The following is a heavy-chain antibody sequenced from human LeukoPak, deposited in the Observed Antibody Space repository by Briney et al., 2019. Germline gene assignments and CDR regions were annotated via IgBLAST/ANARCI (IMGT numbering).Heavy chain of an antibody. D-gene: IGHD1-26*01. CDR1: GFTVSSNS. J-gene: IGHJ4*02. Sequence: PGGSLRLSCTVSGFTVSSNSMSWVRQAPGKGLEWVSVIYSGGSTYYADSVKGRFTISRDNSKNTLYLQMNSLRAEDTAVYYCASGLVGATDYWGQGTLVTVSS. V-gene: IGHV3-66*01. CDR3: ASGLVGATDY. CDR2: IYSGGST.